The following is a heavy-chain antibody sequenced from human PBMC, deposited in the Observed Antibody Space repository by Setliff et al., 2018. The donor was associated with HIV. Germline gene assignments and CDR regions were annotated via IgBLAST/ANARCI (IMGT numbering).Heavy chain of an antibody. CDR3: ARDVGDYGTIYFPN. Sequence: ASVKVSCKASGYSFSSYGISWVRQAPGQGLEWMGWISARNGNTNYAQKLQGRVTMTTDTSTSTAYMELRSLRSDDTAVYYCARDVGDYGTIYFPNWGQGTLVTVSS. CDR1: GYSFSSYG. D-gene: IGHD4-17*01. V-gene: IGHV1-18*01. J-gene: IGHJ4*02. CDR2: ISARNGNT.